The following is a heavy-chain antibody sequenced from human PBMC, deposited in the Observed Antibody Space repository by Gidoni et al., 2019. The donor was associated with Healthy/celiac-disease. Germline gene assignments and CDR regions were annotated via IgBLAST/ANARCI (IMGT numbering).Heavy chain of an antibody. CDR2: IYYSGST. CDR3: ARETKYSSSWYQNDAFDI. D-gene: IGHD6-13*01. J-gene: IGHJ3*02. V-gene: IGHV4-59*01. Sequence: QVQLQESGPGLVKPSATLSLPCTVSGGSIRSYYCSWIRQPPGKRLEWIGYIYYSGSTNYNPSLKSRVTISVDTSKNQFSLKLSSVTAADTAVYYCARETKYSSSWYQNDAFDIWGQGTMVTVSS. CDR1: GGSIRSYY.